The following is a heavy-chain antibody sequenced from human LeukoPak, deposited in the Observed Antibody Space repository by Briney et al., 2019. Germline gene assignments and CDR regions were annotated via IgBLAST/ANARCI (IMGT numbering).Heavy chain of an antibody. CDR1: GYTFTGYY. CDR2: INPNSGGT. J-gene: IGHJ5*02. CDR3: ARDNSVGDSAWWFDP. Sequence: ASVKVSCKASGYTFTGYYMYWVRQAPGQGLEWMGWINPNSGGTNYAQKFQGRVTMTRDMATSTDYMEVSSLRSEDTAVYYCARDNSVGDSAWWFDPWGQGTLVTVSS. D-gene: IGHD5-12*01. V-gene: IGHV1-2*02.